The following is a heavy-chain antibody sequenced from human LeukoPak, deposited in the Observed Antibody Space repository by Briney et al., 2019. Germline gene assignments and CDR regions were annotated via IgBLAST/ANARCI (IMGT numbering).Heavy chain of an antibody. Sequence: ASVKVSCKASGYTFTSYYMHWVRQAPGQGLEWMGWINPNSGGTNYAQKFQGRVTMTRDTSISTAYMELSRLRSDDTAVYYCARDHSGGGDFEYWGQGTLVTVSS. CDR2: INPNSGGT. V-gene: IGHV1-2*02. CDR1: GYTFTSYY. D-gene: IGHD2-21*01. CDR3: ARDHSGGGDFEY. J-gene: IGHJ4*02.